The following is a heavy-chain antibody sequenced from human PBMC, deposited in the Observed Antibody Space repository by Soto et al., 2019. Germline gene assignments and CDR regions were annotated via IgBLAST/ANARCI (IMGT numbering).Heavy chain of an antibody. D-gene: IGHD6-13*01. V-gene: IGHV3-33*01. CDR1: GFTFSSYG. J-gene: IGHJ6*03. CDR2: IWYDGSNK. Sequence: GGSLRLSCAASGFTFSSYGMHWVRQAPGKGLEWVAVIWYDGSNKYYADSVKGRFTISRDNSKNTLYLQMNSLRAEDTAVYYCARAQRWVSSSWYPGDYMDVWGKGTTVTVSS. CDR3: ARAQRWVSSSWYPGDYMDV.